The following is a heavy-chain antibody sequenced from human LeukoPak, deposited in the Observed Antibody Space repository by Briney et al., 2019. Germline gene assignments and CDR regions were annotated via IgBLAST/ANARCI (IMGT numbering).Heavy chain of an antibody. D-gene: IGHD3-9*01. CDR3: ARQGGTFLTGYHYFDY. CDR2: IYYSGST. V-gene: IGHV4-59*08. CDR1: GGSISSYY. Sequence: SETLSLTCTVSGGSISSYYWSWIRQPPGKGLEWIGYIYYSGSTNYNPSLKSRVTISVDTSKNQFSLKLSSVTAADTAVYYCARQGGTFLTGYHYFDYWGQGTLVTVSS. J-gene: IGHJ4*02.